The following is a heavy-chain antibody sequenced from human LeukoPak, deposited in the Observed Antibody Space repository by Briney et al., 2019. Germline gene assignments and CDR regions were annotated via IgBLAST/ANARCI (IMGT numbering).Heavy chain of an antibody. V-gene: IGHV3-21*01. J-gene: IGHJ5*02. CDR3: ARARSSWYLSRWFDP. CDR2: ISTSSSYI. CDR1: GFTFRDYG. D-gene: IGHD6-13*01. Sequence: GGSLRLSCVASGFTFRDYGITWVRQAPGKGLEWVSSISTSSSYIYYADSVKGRFTISRDNSKNTLYLQMNSLRAEDTAVYYCARARSSWYLSRWFDPWGQGTLVTVSS.